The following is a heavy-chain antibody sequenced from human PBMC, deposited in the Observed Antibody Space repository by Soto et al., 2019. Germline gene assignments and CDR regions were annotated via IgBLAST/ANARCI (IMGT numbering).Heavy chain of an antibody. D-gene: IGHD1-1*01. CDR2: ISTTSDSI. CDR3: VRKSAETGTRRGRSFAY. J-gene: IGHJ4*02. CDR1: GFIFSTAN. Sequence: EVQLVESGGGLVKPGGSLRLSCEASGFIFSTANMNWVRQAPGKGLQWVSSISTTSDSIFYADSVKGRFTISRDNAKDSLYLQMNSLTAEDTAVYYCVRKSAETGTRRGRSFAYWGQGTLATVSS. V-gene: IGHV3-21*01.